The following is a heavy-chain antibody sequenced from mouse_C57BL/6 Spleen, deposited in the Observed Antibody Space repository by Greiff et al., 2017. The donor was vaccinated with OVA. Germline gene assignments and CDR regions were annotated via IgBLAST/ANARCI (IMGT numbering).Heavy chain of an antibody. J-gene: IGHJ3*01. CDR2: IDPSDSYT. V-gene: IGHV1-59*01. CDR1: GYTFTSYW. CDR3: ARSDYRNPWFAF. Sequence: QVQLQQPGAELVRPGTSVKLSCKASGYTFTSYWMHWVKQRPGQGLEWIGVIDPSDSYTNYNQKFKGKATLTVDTSSSTAYMQLSSLTSEDSAVYYCARSDYRNPWFAFGGQGPLVTVSA. D-gene: IGHD2-5*01.